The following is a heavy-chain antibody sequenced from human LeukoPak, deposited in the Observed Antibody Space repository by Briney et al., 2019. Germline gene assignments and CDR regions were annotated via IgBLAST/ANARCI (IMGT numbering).Heavy chain of an antibody. V-gene: IGHV3-23*01. CDR3: AKGSGSYYEYYFDY. D-gene: IGHD1-26*01. Sequence: PGGSLRLSCAASGFTFSSYAMSWVRQAPGKGLEWVSAISGSGGSAYYADSVKGRFTISRDNSKNTLYLQMNSLRAEDTAVYYCAKGSGSYYEYYFDYWGQGTLVTVSS. CDR1: GFTFSSYA. J-gene: IGHJ4*02. CDR2: ISGSGGSA.